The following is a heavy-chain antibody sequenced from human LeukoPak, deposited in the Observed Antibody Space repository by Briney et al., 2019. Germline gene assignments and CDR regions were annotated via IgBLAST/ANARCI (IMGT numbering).Heavy chain of an antibody. Sequence: PGGSLRLSCAASGFTFSTFSMNWVRQAPGKGLEWVSYISSSSSSIYYADSVKGRFTISRDSAKNSLYLQMNGLRDEDTAVYHCARHLYRAFDYWGQRTLVTVSS. D-gene: IGHD1-26*01. CDR3: ARHLYRAFDY. V-gene: IGHV3-48*02. CDR2: ISSSSSSI. J-gene: IGHJ4*02. CDR1: GFTFSTFS.